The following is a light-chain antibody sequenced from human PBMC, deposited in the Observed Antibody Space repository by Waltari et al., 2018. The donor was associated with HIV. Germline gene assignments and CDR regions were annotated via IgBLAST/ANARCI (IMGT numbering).Light chain of an antibody. CDR3: AAWDDSLSGWV. CDR2: RNN. Sequence: QSVLTQPPSASGTPGQRVTISCSGSSSNIGSNYVSWYQQLPGTAPKLLIYRNNQRPSGVPDRFSGSQSGTSASLAISGLRSEDEADYYCAAWDDSLSGWVFGGGTKLTVL. J-gene: IGLJ3*02. V-gene: IGLV1-47*01. CDR1: SSNIGSNY.